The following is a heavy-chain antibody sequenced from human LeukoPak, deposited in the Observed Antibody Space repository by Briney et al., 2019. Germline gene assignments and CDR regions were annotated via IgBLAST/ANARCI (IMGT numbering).Heavy chain of an antibody. CDR3: ARDQRRAMAGHDY. CDR1: GFTFSSYS. Sequence: GGSLRLSCAASGFTFSSYSMNWVRQAPGKGLEWVSSISSSSSYICYADSVKGRFTISRDNAKNSLYLQMNSLRAEDTAVYYCARDQRRAMAGHDYWGQGTLVTVSS. D-gene: IGHD6-19*01. J-gene: IGHJ4*02. V-gene: IGHV3-21*01. CDR2: ISSSSSYI.